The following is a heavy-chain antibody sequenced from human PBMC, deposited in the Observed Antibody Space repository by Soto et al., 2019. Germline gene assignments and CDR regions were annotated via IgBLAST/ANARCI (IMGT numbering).Heavy chain of an antibody. V-gene: IGHV3-53*04. CDR2: IYSGGST. Sequence: PGGSLRLSCAASGFTVSSNYMSWVRQAPGKGLEWVSVIYSGGSTYYADSVKGRFTISRHNSKNTLYLQMNSLRAEDTAVYYCARQKGDYGDYEYEIDYYYYMDVWGKGTTVTVSS. CDR3: ARQKGDYGDYEYEIDYYYYMDV. CDR1: GFTVSSNY. J-gene: IGHJ6*03. D-gene: IGHD4-17*01.